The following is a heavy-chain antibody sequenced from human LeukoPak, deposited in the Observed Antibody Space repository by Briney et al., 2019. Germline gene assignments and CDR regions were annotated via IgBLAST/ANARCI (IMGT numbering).Heavy chain of an antibody. CDR1: GFTFSSYA. CDR2: ISGGGSGT. Sequence: GGSLRLSYAPSGFTFSSYAMSWVRQAPGKGLEWVAVISGGGSGTYYADSVRGRFTISRDNSKSMVYLQMNSLRAEDTAIYYCAKAVGSSGYFSRDAFDIWGQGTMVTVSS. D-gene: IGHD3-22*01. CDR3: AKAVGSSGYFSRDAFDI. V-gene: IGHV3-23*01. J-gene: IGHJ3*02.